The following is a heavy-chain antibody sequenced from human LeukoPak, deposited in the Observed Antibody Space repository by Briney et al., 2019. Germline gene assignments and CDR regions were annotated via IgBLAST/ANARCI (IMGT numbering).Heavy chain of an antibody. CDR1: GFTFDDYS. CDR2: LGWNGDII. CDR3: AKGSLIAASGTLFDF. J-gene: IGHJ4*02. V-gene: IGHV3-9*01. D-gene: IGHD6-13*01. Sequence: PGRSLRLSCAASGFTFDDYSTHWVRQSPGKGLEWLSGLGWNGDIIDYADSVKGRFTISRDNAKNSLYLQMDSLKTEDTALYYCAKGSLIAASGTLFDFWGQGTRVTVSS.